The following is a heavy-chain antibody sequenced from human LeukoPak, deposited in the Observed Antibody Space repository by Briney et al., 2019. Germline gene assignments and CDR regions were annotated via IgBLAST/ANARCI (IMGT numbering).Heavy chain of an antibody. Sequence: PGGSLRLPCAASGFTFSSYSMNWVRQAPGKGLEWVSYISSSSSTIYYADSVKGRFTISRDNAKNSLYLQMNSLRAEDTAVYYCARRDYYETGQYYYYGMDVWGQGTTVTVSS. CDR3: ARRDYYETGQYYYYGMDV. CDR1: GFTFSSYS. J-gene: IGHJ6*02. CDR2: ISSSSSTI. D-gene: IGHD3-3*01. V-gene: IGHV3-48*01.